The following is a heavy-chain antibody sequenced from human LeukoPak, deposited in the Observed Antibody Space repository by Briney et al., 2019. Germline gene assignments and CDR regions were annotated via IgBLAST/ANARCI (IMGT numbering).Heavy chain of an antibody. CDR1: EYTFTSYG. J-gene: IGHJ4*02. V-gene: IGHV1-18*01. Sequence: GESLKISCKGSEYTFTSYGISWVRQAPGQGLEWMGWISTYNGNTNYAQKLQGRVTMTTDTSTSTAYMELRSLRSDDTAVYYCARVRASYGGSNFDYWGQGTLVTVSS. CDR3: ARVRASYGGSNFDY. CDR2: ISTYNGNT. D-gene: IGHD4-23*01.